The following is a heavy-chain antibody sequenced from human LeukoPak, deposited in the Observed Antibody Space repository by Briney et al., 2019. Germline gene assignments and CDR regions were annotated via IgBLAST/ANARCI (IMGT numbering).Heavy chain of an antibody. CDR2: IYPSDSDT. CDR1: GYSFTSYW. J-gene: IGHJ4*02. CDR3: ARHYYGSGSSGQNDY. Sequence: GESLKISCKGSGYSFTSYWIGWVRQMPGKGLEWMGIIYPSDSDTRYSPSFQGQVTISANKSISTAYLQWSSLKASDTAIYYCARHYYGSGSSGQNDYWGQGTLVTVSS. V-gene: IGHV5-51*01. D-gene: IGHD3-10*01.